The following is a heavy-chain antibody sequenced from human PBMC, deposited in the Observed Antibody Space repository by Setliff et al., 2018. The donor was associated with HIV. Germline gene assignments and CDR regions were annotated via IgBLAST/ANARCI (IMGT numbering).Heavy chain of an antibody. Sequence: PSETLSLTCSVSGGSINSGHYYWSWFRHHPGKGLEWIGYIYYTGSTYFNPSLKSRLTLSIDTSKNQFSLKLSSVTAADTAVYYCARDRYAGEIDYWGQGTLVTVSS. CDR3: ARDRYAGEIDY. D-gene: IGHD3-10*01. CDR2: IYYTGST. J-gene: IGHJ4*02. CDR1: GGSINSGHYY. V-gene: IGHV4-31*03.